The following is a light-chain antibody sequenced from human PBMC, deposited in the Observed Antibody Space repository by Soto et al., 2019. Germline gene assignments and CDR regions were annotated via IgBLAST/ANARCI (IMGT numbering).Light chain of an antibody. J-gene: IGKJ1*01. CDR3: QQRSNWPRT. CDR1: QSVSSY. CDR2: DAS. V-gene: IGKV3-11*01. Sequence: ELVMTQSPATLSVSPGERATLSCRASQSVSSYLAWYQQKPGQAPRLLIYDASNRATGIPARFSGSGSGTDFTLTISSLEPEDFAVYYCQQRSNWPRTVGQGTKVDIK.